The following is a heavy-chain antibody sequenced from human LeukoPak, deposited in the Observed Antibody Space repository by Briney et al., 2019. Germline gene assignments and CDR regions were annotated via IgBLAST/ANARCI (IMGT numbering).Heavy chain of an antibody. D-gene: IGHD3-22*01. Sequence: SVKVSCKASGGTFSSYAISWVRQSPGQGLEWMGRIIPILGIANYAQKFQGRVTITADKSTSTAYMELSSLRSEDTAVYYCARDLYYYDSSGYDYWGQGTLVTVSS. V-gene: IGHV1-69*04. J-gene: IGHJ4*02. CDR1: GGTFSSYA. CDR3: ARDLYYYDSSGYDY. CDR2: IIPILGIA.